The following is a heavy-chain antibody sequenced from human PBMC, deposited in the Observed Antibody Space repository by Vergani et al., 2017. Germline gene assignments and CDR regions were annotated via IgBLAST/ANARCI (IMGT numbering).Heavy chain of an antibody. V-gene: IGHV4-38-2*02. J-gene: IGHJ4*02. D-gene: IGHD5-18*01. CDR1: GYSISSGYY. CDR3: ARGSTRYGLPYYFDY. CDR2: IYNSGST. Sequence: QVQLQESGPGLVKPSETLSLTCTVSGYSISSGYYWGWIRQPPGKGLEWIGSIYNSGSTYYNPSLKSRVTISVDTSKNQFSLKLSSVTAADTAVYYCARGSTRYGLPYYFDYWGQGTLVTVSS.